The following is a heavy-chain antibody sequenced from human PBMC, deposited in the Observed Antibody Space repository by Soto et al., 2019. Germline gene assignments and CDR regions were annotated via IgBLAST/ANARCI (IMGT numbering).Heavy chain of an antibody. CDR1: GFSLSTSGMC. J-gene: IGHJ6*02. CDR3: ARIRRDGYAAFYYYYGMDV. D-gene: IGHD5-12*01. CDR2: IDWDDDK. V-gene: IGHV2-70*11. Sequence: SGPTLVNPTQTLTLTCTFSGFSLSTSGMCVSWIRQPPGKALEWLARIDWDDDKYYSTSLKTRLTISKDTSKNQVVLTMTNMDPVDTATYYCARIRRDGYAAFYYYYGMDVWGQGTMVTVSS.